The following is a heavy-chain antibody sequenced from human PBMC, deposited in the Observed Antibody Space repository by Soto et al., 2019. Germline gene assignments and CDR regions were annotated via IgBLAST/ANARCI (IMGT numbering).Heavy chain of an antibody. V-gene: IGHV3-7*01. J-gene: IGHJ4*02. CDR3: SRDPGFGAIDY. D-gene: IGHD3-10*01. Sequence: AGSLRLSCAASGFTFSSSWMSWVRQTPGKGLEWVALINPDGSVASYVGSVRGRFIISRDNAQNSLYLQMNSVSAEDTAVYYCSRDPGFGAIDYWGQGTPVTVSS. CDR2: INPDGSVA. CDR1: GFTFSSSW.